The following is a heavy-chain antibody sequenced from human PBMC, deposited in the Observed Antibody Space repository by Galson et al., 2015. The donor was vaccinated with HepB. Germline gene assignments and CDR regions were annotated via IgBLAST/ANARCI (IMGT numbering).Heavy chain of an antibody. CDR2: MDPKSGDT. Sequence: SVKVSCKASGYTFTSFDINWVRQATGQGLEWMGWMDPKSGDTGYAQNFQGRVTMTRDTSVNTAYMELSSLRSEDTAVYYCAKDVIVGALGSFDYWGQGTLVTVSS. J-gene: IGHJ4*02. CDR3: AKDVIVGALGSFDY. CDR1: GYTFTSFD. V-gene: IGHV1-8*01. D-gene: IGHD1-26*01.